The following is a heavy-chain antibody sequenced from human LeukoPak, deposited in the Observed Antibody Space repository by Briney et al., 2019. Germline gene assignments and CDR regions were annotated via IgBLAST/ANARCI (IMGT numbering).Heavy chain of an antibody. V-gene: IGHV3-7*01. D-gene: IGHD1-14*01. Sequence: GGSLRLSCAASGFSFSENWMSWVRQAPGKGPEWVANIRPDGNVAFHVDFVKGRFSISRDNAKNTLYLQMNGLRVEDTAVYYCATQQGGNPAYWGQGTLVTVSS. J-gene: IGHJ4*02. CDR2: IRPDGNVA. CDR1: GFSFSENW. CDR3: ATQQGGNPAY.